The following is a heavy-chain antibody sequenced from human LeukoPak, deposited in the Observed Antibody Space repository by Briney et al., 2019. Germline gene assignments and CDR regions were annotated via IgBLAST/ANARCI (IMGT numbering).Heavy chain of an antibody. Sequence: GGSLRLSCSASGFTFTSYSMHWVRQAPGKGLEYVSAINDNGDSTYYGDSVKGRFTISRDNSKNTLYLQMSSLRGDDTAIYYCVSRTSSGWYDFWGQGTLVIVSS. CDR3: VSRTSSGWYDF. CDR2: INDNGDST. D-gene: IGHD6-19*01. V-gene: IGHV3-64D*09. CDR1: GFTFTSYS. J-gene: IGHJ5*01.